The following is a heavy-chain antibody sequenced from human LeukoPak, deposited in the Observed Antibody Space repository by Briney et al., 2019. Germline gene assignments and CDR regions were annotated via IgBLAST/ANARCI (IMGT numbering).Heavy chain of an antibody. J-gene: IGHJ4*02. CDR2: IYYSGST. D-gene: IGHD1-26*01. V-gene: IGHV4-59*08. CDR1: GGSFSGYY. CDR3: ARLGYSGSSFDY. Sequence: SETLSLTCAVYGGSFSGYYWSWIRQPPGKGLEWIGYIYYSGSTNYNPSLKSRVTISVDTSKNQFSLKLSSVTAADTAVYYCARLGYSGSSFDYWGQGTLVTVSS.